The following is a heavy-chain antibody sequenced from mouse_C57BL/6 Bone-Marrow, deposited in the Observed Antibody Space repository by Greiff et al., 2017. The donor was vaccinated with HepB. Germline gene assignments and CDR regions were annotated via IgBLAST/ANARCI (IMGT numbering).Heavy chain of an antibody. CDR1: GYTFTSYW. CDR3: ARVRYYDGSSYHYYAMDY. CDR2: IDPSDSYT. Sequence: QVQLQQPGAELVMPGASVKLSCKASGYTFTSYWMHWVKQRPGQGLEWIGEIDPSDSYTNYNQKFKGKSTLTVDKSSSTAYMQLSSLTSEDSAVYYCARVRYYDGSSYHYYAMDYWGQGTSVTVSS. J-gene: IGHJ4*01. D-gene: IGHD1-1*01. V-gene: IGHV1-69*01.